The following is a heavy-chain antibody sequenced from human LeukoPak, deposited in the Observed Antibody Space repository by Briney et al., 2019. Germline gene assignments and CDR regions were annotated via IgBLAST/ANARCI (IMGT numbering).Heavy chain of an antibody. CDR3: ARGDSGYDFYYYYGMDV. Sequence: SVKVSCKASGGTFSSYAISWVRQAPGQGLEWMGRIIPILGIANYAQKFQGRVTITADKSTSTAYMELSSLRSEDTAVYYCARGDSGYDFYYYYGMDVWGQGTTVTVSS. J-gene: IGHJ6*02. V-gene: IGHV1-69*04. CDR1: GGTFSSYA. CDR2: IIPILGIA. D-gene: IGHD5-12*01.